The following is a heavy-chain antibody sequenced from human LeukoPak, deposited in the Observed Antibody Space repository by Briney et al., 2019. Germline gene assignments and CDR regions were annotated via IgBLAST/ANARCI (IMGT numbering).Heavy chain of an antibody. CDR2: IIPIFGTA. CDR3: ARPRLGGDYYYGMDV. Sequence: GASVKVSCKASGGTFSSYAISWVRQAPGQGLEWTGGIIPIFGTANYAQKFQGRVTITADESTSTAYMELSSLRSEDTAVYYCARPRLGGDYYYGMDVWGQGTTVTVSS. CDR1: GGTFSSYA. V-gene: IGHV1-69*13. D-gene: IGHD2-21*01. J-gene: IGHJ6*02.